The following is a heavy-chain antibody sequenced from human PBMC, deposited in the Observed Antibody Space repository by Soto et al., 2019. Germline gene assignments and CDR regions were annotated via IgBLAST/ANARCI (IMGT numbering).Heavy chain of an antibody. V-gene: IGHV3-21*01. J-gene: IGHJ6*02. D-gene: IGHD2-15*01. Sequence: GGSLRLSCVASGFTFRTYTMNWVRQAPGKGLEWVSGIRGFSPYTFYAESVKGRFTISRGNAKNSLYLQMNSLGVEDTAVYYCARDRGYDAHDYYYNDMDVWGQGTTVTVSS. CDR1: GFTFRTYT. CDR3: ARDRGYDAHDYYYNDMDV. CDR2: IRGFSPYT.